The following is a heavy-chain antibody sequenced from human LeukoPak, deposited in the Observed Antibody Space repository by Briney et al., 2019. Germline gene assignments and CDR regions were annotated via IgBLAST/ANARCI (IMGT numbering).Heavy chain of an antibody. D-gene: IGHD3-3*01. CDR1: GFTLSSSW. CDR2: FSSDGTTI. V-gene: IGHV3-74*01. J-gene: IGHJ5*02. CDR3: VRVDDA. Sequence: PGGSLRLSCAASGFTLSSSWMHWVRQVPGKGLVWVSLFSSDGTTISYADSVKGRFTISRDNAKNTLYLQMNSLRAEDTAVYYCVRVDDAWGQGTLVTVSS.